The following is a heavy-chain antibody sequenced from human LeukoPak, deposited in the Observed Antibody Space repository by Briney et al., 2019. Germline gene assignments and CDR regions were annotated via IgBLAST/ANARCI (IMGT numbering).Heavy chain of an antibody. CDR3: ARENTMVRGDPYGMDV. CDR1: GFTFSSYG. Sequence: PGGSLRLSCAASGFTFSSYGMHWVRQAPGKGLEWVAVISYDGSNKYYADSVKGRFTISRDNSKNTLYLQMNSLRAEDTAVYYCARENTMVRGDPYGMDVWGQGTTVTVSS. D-gene: IGHD3-10*01. J-gene: IGHJ6*02. CDR2: ISYDGSNK. V-gene: IGHV3-30*03.